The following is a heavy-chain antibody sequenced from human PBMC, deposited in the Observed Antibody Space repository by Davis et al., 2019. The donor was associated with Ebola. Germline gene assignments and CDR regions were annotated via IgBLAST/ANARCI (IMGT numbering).Heavy chain of an antibody. D-gene: IGHD3-3*01. V-gene: IGHV3-23*01. CDR1: GFTFSSYA. J-gene: IGHJ6*02. CDR2: ISGSGGST. Sequence: GGSLRLSCAASGFTFSSYAMSWVRQAPGKGLEWVSAISGSGGSTYYADSVKGRFTISRDNSKNTLYLQMNSLRAEDTAVYYCARALVSKDFWSGYTYYYGMDVWGQGTTVTVSS. CDR3: ARALVSKDFWSGYTYYYGMDV.